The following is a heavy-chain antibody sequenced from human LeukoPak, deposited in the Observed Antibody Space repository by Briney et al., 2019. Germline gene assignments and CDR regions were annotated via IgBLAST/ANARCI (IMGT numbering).Heavy chain of an antibody. Sequence: GGSLRLSCAASGFTFSSYGMHWVRQAPGKGLEWVAVISYDGSNKYYADSVKGRFTISRDNSKNTLYLQMNSLRAEDTAVYYCAKEGWGYSYGQPYYYGMDVWGQGTTVTVSS. CDR3: AKEGWGYSYGQPYYYGMDV. D-gene: IGHD5-18*01. J-gene: IGHJ6*02. CDR1: GFTFSSYG. CDR2: ISYDGSNK. V-gene: IGHV3-30*18.